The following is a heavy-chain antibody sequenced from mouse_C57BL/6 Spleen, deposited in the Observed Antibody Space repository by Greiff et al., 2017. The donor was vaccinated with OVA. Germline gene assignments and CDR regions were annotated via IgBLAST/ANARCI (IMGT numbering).Heavy chain of an antibody. Sequence: EVKLVESGGDLVKPGGSLKLSCAASGFTFSSYGMSWVRQTPDKRLEWVATISSGGSYTYYPDSVKGRFTISRDNAKNTLYLQMSSLKSEDTAMYYCARHQHFDYWGQGTTLTVSS. CDR1: GFTFSSYG. J-gene: IGHJ2*01. CDR3: ARHQHFDY. V-gene: IGHV5-6*01. CDR2: ISSGGSYT.